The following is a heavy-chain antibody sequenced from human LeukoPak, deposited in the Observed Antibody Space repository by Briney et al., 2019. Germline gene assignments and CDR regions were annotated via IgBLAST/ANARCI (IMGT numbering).Heavy chain of an antibody. CDR2: IIPIFGTP. Sequence: ASVKVSCKASGGTFSSYGISWVRQAPGQGLEWMGGIIPIFGTPNYAQKFQGRVTMTRDTSISTAYMELSRLRSDDTAVYYCASGNYYDSSDYYYFRTWGQGTLVTVSS. CDR3: ASGNYYDSSDYYYFRT. CDR1: GGTFSSYG. J-gene: IGHJ5*02. D-gene: IGHD3-22*01. V-gene: IGHV1-69*05.